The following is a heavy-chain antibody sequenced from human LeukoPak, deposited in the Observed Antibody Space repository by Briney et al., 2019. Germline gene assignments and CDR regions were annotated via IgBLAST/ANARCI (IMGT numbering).Heavy chain of an antibody. CDR1: GGSISSSSYY. V-gene: IGHV4-39*07. D-gene: IGHD6-13*01. J-gene: IGHJ4*02. CDR2: IYYSGST. CDR3: ARDHGIAAADYFDT. Sequence: SQTLSLTRTVSGGSISSSSYYWGWIRQPPGKGLEWIGSIYYSGSTYYNPSLKSRVTISVDTSKNQFSLKLSSVTAADTAVYYCARDHGIAAADYFDTGAREPWSPSPQ.